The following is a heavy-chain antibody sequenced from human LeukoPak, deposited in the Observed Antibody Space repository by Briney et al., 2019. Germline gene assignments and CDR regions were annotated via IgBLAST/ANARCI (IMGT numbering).Heavy chain of an antibody. Sequence: GGSLRLSCAASGFTFSSYAMSWVRQASGKGLEWVSAISGSGGGSGGDTYYADSMKGRFTISRDNSKNTLYLHMSSLRAEDTAVYYCAKDWSGSSYSQLDYWGQGTLVAVSS. V-gene: IGHV3-23*01. CDR3: AKDWSGSSYSQLDY. CDR2: ISGSGGGSGGDT. CDR1: GFTFSSYA. J-gene: IGHJ4*02. D-gene: IGHD1-26*01.